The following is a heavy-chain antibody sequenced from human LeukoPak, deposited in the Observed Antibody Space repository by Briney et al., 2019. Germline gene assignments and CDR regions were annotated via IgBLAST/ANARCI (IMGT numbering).Heavy chain of an antibody. CDR1: GFTFSSYS. Sequence: GGSLRLSCAASGFTFSSYSMNWVRQAPGKGLEWVSSISSSSNYIYYADSVKGRFTISRDNAKNSLHLQMNSLRAEDTAVYYCARGNWDSEIDYWGQGTLVTVSS. J-gene: IGHJ4*02. D-gene: IGHD1-26*01. CDR3: ARGNWDSEIDY. CDR2: ISSSSNYI. V-gene: IGHV3-21*01.